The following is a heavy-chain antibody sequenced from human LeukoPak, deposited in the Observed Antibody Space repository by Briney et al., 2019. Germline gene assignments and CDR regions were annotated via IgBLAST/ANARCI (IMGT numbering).Heavy chain of an antibody. D-gene: IGHD3-22*01. J-gene: IGHJ4*02. Sequence: PGGSLRLSCAASGFTFSSYAMSWVRQAPGMGLEWVSAISGSGGSTYYADSVKGRFTISRDNSKNTLYLQMNSLRAEDTAVYYCAKEDRDYYDSSGYVHWGQGTLVTVSS. V-gene: IGHV3-23*01. CDR2: ISGSGGST. CDR3: AKEDRDYYDSSGYVH. CDR1: GFTFSSYA.